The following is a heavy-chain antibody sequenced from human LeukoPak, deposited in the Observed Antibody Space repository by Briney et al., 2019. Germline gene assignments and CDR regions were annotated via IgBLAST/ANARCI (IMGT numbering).Heavy chain of an antibody. Sequence: GESLKISCKGSGYNFISYWIGWVRQMPGKGLEWMGIIYPGDSDTRYSPSFQGQVTISADKSISTAYLQRSSLKASDTAMYYCMSRLPSNHAFDFWGQGTMVTVSS. D-gene: IGHD2-2*01. CDR2: IYPGDSDT. CDR1: GYNFISYW. CDR3: MSRLPSNHAFDF. J-gene: IGHJ3*01. V-gene: IGHV5-51*01.